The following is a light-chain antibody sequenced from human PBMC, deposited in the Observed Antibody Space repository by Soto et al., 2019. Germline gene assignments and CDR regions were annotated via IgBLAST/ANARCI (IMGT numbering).Light chain of an antibody. CDR3: QQYNRWPFT. J-gene: IGKJ3*01. CDR1: QSVISN. V-gene: IGKV3-15*01. Sequence: ELVLTQSPGTLSLSPWERATLSCRASQSVISNLAWYQQKPGQAPRPLIYGASTRATGIPDRFSGSGSGTEFTLTISSLQSGDFAVYYCQQYNRWPFTFGPGTKVDIK. CDR2: GAS.